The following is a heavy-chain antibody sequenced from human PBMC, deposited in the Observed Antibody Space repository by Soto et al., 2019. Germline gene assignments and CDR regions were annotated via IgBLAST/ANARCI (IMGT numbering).Heavy chain of an antibody. CDR2: ISGSGGST. Sequence: GGSLRLSCAASGFTCSSYAGSWVRQAPGKGLEWVSAISGSGGSTYYADSVKGRFTISRDNSKNTLSLKMNSLRAEDTALYYCAKASEWVCGNWFDPWGQGTRVTVSS. CDR3: AKASEWVCGNWFDP. V-gene: IGHV3-23*01. J-gene: IGHJ5*02. CDR1: GFTCSSYA. D-gene: IGHD3-3*01.